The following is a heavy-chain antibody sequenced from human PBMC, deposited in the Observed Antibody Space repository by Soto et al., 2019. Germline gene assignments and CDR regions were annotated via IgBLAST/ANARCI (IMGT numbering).Heavy chain of an antibody. CDR1: GFTFDDYG. CDR3: ARDMPPPVYYDILTGSPTGLTKPHAFDI. V-gene: IGHV3-20*04. Sequence: GGSLRLSCAASGFTFDDYGMSWVRQAPGKGLEWVSGINWNGGSTGYADSVKGRFTISRDNAKNSLYLQMNSLRAEDTALYYCARDMPPPVYYDILTGSPTGLTKPHAFDIWGQGTMVTVSS. J-gene: IGHJ3*02. D-gene: IGHD3-9*01. CDR2: INWNGGST.